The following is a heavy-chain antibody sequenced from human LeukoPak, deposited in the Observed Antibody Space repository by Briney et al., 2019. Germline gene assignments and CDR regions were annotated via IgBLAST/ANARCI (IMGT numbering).Heavy chain of an antibody. J-gene: IGHJ4*02. D-gene: IGHD4/OR15-4a*01. Sequence: SETLSLTCTVSGGSISSGGYYWRWIRQPPGKGLEWIGYIYHSGSTYYNPSLKSRVTISVDRSKNQFSLKLSSVTAADTAVYYCASKIFHDSGDYWGQGTLVTVSS. CDR3: ASKIFHDSGDY. CDR1: GGSISSGGYY. V-gene: IGHV4-30-2*01. CDR2: IYHSGST.